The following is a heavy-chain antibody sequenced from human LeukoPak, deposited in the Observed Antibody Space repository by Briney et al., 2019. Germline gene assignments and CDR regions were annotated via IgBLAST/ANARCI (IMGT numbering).Heavy chain of an antibody. D-gene: IGHD3-22*01. CDR1: GFTFSSYE. Sequence: PGGSLRLPCSASGFTFSSYEMNWVRQAPGEGLEWVSYISSRGSTIYYADSVKGRFTISRDNAKNTLYLQMNSLRAEDTAVYHCAKDLRTGLVVIGFDYWGQGTLVTVSS. J-gene: IGHJ4*02. CDR3: AKDLRTGLVVIGFDY. V-gene: IGHV3-48*03. CDR2: ISSRGSTI.